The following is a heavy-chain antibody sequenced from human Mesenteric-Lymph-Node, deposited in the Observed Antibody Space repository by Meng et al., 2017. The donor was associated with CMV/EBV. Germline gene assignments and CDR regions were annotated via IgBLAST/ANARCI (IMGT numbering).Heavy chain of an antibody. CDR3: AKDSDSGWYPIAFDI. CDR1: GFTFSSYG. D-gene: IGHD6-19*01. Sequence: GESLKISCAASGFTFSSYGMHWVRQAPGKGPEWVTFIRYDGTNEHYADSVKGRFTISRDNSNNMLYLQMDSLRAEDTAVYYCAKDSDSGWYPIAFDIWGQGTMVTVSS. J-gene: IGHJ3*02. CDR2: IRYDGTNE. V-gene: IGHV3-30*02.